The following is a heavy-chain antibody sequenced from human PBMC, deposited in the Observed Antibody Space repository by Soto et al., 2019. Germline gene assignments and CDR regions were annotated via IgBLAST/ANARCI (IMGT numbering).Heavy chain of an antibody. CDR2: ISGSGGST. Sequence: HSYRASGGTLRPGAMGWVRQAPGKGLEWVSAISGSGGSTYYADSVKGRFTISRDNSKNTLYLQMNSLRAEDTAVYYCAKYLVVVVAADDYWGQGT. CDR1: GGTLRPGA. CDR3: AKYLVVVVAADDY. D-gene: IGHD2-15*01. J-gene: IGHJ4*02. V-gene: IGHV3-23*01.